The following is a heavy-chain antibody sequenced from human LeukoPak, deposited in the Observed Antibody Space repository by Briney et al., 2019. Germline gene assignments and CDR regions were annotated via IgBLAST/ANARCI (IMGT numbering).Heavy chain of an antibody. Sequence: RQSGPTLVNPTQTLTLTCTFSGFSLSTSGMRVSWIRQPPGKALEWLARIDWDDDKFYSTSLKTRLTISKDTSKNQVVLTMTNMDPVDTATCYCARIFSVGFDYWGQGTLVTVSS. CDR1: GFSLSTSGMR. J-gene: IGHJ4*02. CDR3: ARIFSVGFDY. V-gene: IGHV2-70*17. CDR2: IDWDDDK. D-gene: IGHD3-3*02.